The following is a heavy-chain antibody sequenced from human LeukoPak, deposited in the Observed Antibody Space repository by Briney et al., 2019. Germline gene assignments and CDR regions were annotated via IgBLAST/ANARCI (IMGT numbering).Heavy chain of an antibody. CDR1: GYRFTSYW. CDR2: IYPGDSDH. Sequence: GESLKISCKGSGYRFTSYWNGLGPQIPGKGVEWMGIIYPGDSDHRQSPSFQGQVTSSHDQSISTAYLQWSSLKASDTAMYYCAREYSSSWYGYFDLWGRGTLVTVYS. D-gene: IGHD6-13*01. CDR3: AREYSSSWYGYFDL. J-gene: IGHJ2*01. V-gene: IGHV5-51*01.